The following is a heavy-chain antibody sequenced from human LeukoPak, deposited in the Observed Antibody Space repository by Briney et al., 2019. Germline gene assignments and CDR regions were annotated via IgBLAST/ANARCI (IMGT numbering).Heavy chain of an antibody. CDR1: GYMFSSYA. Sequence: ASVKVSCKASGYMFSSYAMNWVRQAPGQGPEWMGWINTDTGNPTYARAFTGRFVFSFDTSVTTTYLQISGLEAGDTALYYCARAGRLRWKVATGFYFDFWGQGTQITVSS. CDR3: ARAGRLRWKVATGFYFDF. V-gene: IGHV7-4-1*02. D-gene: IGHD2-21*02. J-gene: IGHJ4*02. CDR2: INTDTGNP.